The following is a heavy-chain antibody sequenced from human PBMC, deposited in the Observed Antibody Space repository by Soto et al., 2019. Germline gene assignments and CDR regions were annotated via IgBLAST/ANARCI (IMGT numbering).Heavy chain of an antibody. Sequence: GGSLRLSCAASGFTFSTYSMTWVRQAPGKGPEWVSIIGTSGAPTFYADSVRGRFTISRDNAKNTLYLQMTSLRAEDTAVYYCAKKVIVVPGYDAFDIWGQGTMVTVSS. V-gene: IGHV3-23*01. D-gene: IGHD3-22*01. CDR2: IGTSGAPT. CDR1: GFTFSTYS. J-gene: IGHJ3*02. CDR3: AKKVIVVPGYDAFDI.